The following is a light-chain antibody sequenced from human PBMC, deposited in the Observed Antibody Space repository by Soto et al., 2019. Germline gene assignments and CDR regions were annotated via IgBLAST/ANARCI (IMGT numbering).Light chain of an antibody. CDR3: QKYNSAPLT. J-gene: IGKJ4*01. CDR2: GAS. Sequence: EIVLTQSPGTLSLSPGERATLSCRASQSVRTSSLAWYQQKPGQAPRLLIYGASTRATGIPSRFSGSGSGTDFTLTISSLQPEDVATYYCQKYNSAPLTFGGGTKVDI. V-gene: IGKV3-20*01. CDR1: QSVRTSS.